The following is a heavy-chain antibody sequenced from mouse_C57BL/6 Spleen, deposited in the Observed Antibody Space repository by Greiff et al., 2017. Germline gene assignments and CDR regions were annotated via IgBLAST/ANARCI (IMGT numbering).Heavy chain of an antibody. Sequence: QVQLQQSGAELVRPGSSVKLSCKASGYTFTSYWMDWVKQRPGQGLEWIGNIYPSDSETHYNQKFKDKATLTVDKSSSTAYMQLSSLTSEDSAVYYCARDYGSHYFDYWGQGTTLTVSS. CDR2: IYPSDSET. CDR3: ARDYGSHYFDY. CDR1: GYTFTSYW. V-gene: IGHV1-61*01. D-gene: IGHD1-1*01. J-gene: IGHJ2*01.